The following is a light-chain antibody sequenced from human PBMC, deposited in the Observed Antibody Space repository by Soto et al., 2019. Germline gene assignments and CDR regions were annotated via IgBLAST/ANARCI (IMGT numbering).Light chain of an antibody. V-gene: IGKV4-1*01. CDR2: WAS. Sequence: DIVMTQSPDSLAVSLGESATMHCKSIESVLYRSNGRNYLAWYQQKPGQPPKVLFYWASPRESGVPDRFSGRGSGTDFTLTISSLQAEDVAVYFCQQYTTTPFTFGQGPKLEIK. CDR1: ESVLYRSNGRNY. J-gene: IGKJ2*01. CDR3: QQYTTTPFT.